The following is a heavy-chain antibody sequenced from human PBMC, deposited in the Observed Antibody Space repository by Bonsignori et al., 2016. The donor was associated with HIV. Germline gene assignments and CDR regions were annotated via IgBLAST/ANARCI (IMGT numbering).Heavy chain of an antibody. J-gene: IGHJ6*03. CDR2: IKKDGSET. CDR1: GFIFSSYW. Sequence: GGSLRLSCAASGFIFSSYWMSWVRQAPGKGLEWVATIKKDGSETYYVDSVKGRFTISRDNAKSSLYLQMNSLRAEDTAVYYCAKLVYYYYMDVWGKGTTVTVSS. V-gene: IGHV3-7*03. CDR3: AKLVYYYYMDV. D-gene: IGHD3-10*01.